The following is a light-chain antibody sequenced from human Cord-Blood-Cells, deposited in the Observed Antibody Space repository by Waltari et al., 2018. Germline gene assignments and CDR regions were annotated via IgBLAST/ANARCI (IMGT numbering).Light chain of an antibody. Sequence: QSALTQTASVSGSPGQSITISCTGTSSDVGVYNFFSWYQQHPGKAPQLMIYDVSNRPAGVSNLYSGSKSGNTASLTISGLKAEDEADYYCSSYTSSSTLVFGTGTKVTVL. CDR3: SSYTSSSTLV. J-gene: IGLJ1*01. CDR1: SSDVGVYNF. CDR2: DVS. V-gene: IGLV2-14*03.